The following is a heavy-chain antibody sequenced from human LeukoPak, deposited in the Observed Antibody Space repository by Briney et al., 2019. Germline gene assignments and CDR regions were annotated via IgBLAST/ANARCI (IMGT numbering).Heavy chain of an antibody. CDR3: ATKQWLAPPPDS. CDR2: INTDVTVT. J-gene: IGHJ4*02. V-gene: IGHV3-74*03. CDR1: GFTVSKYW. D-gene: IGHD6-19*01. Sequence: PGGSLRLSCAAAGFTVSKYWMVWVRQAPGKGLESVSRINTDVTVTTYADSGKGRFTVSRDNDDNTMLLRMDSVRDEDTAVYYCATKQWLAPPPDSWGQGTPVTVSS.